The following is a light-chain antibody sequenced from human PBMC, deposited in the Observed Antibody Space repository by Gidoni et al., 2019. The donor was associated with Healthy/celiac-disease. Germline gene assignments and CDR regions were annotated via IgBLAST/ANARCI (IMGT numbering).Light chain of an antibody. J-gene: IGLJ3*02. V-gene: IGLV1-40*01. CDR3: QSYDSSLSGPWV. CDR1: SSNIGAGYD. Sequence: QSALTQPPSVSGAPGQRVTISCTGSSSNIGAGYDVHWYQQLPGTAPKLLIFVNSNRPSGVPDRFSGSKSGTSASLAITGLQAEDEADYYCQSYDSSLSGPWVFGGGTKLTVL. CDR2: VNS.